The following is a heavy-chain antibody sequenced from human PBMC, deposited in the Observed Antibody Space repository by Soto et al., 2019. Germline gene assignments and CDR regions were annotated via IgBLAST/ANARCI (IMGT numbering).Heavy chain of an antibody. Sequence: GGSLRLSCAAAGFTFSGYGMHWVRKAPGKGLVWVSRINSDGSSTSYADSVKGRFTISRDNAKNTLYLQMNSLRAEDTAVYYCARGPHPLVPGLEVWYFQHWGQGTLVTVSS. D-gene: IGHD6-13*01. J-gene: IGHJ1*01. CDR1: GFTFSGYG. CDR2: INSDGSST. CDR3: ARGPHPLVPGLEVWYFQH. V-gene: IGHV3-74*01.